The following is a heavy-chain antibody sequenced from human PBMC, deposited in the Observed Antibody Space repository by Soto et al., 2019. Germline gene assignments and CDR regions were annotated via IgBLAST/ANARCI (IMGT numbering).Heavy chain of an antibody. CDR2: INTLSTAI. D-gene: IGHD6-19*01. CDR1: GFTFNYYY. J-gene: IGHJ4*02. CDR3: ARRLQWQLRPLDS. V-gene: IGHV3-11*01. Sequence: PGGSLRLSCEGSGFTFNYYYMTWIRPSPGKGLEWVAYINTLSTAIYYADSVKGRFTISRDNAKNSLYLQMNGLRAEDTATYYCARRLQWQLRPLDSWGRGTLVTVSS.